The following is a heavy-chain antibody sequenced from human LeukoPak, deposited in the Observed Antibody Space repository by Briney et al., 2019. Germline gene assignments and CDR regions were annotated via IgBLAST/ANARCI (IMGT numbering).Heavy chain of an antibody. CDR3: ARVRPSGYVRGAFDY. D-gene: IGHD5-12*01. V-gene: IGHV3-33*01. J-gene: IGHJ4*02. CDR2: IWYDGSNK. CDR1: GFTFSSYG. Sequence: PGGSLRLSCAASGFTFSSYGMHWVRQAPGKGLEWVAVIWYDGSNKYYADSVKGRFTISRDNSKNTLYLQMNSLRAEDTAVYYCARVRPSGYVRGAFDYWGQGTLVTVSS.